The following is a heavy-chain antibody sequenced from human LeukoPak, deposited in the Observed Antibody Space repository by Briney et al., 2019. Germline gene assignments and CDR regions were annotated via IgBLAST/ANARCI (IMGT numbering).Heavy chain of an antibody. V-gene: IGHV3-21*01. CDR3: ARESYDSGSYHNNWFDP. Sequence: PGGSLRLSCAASGFTFSSYSMNWVRQAPGKGLEWVSSISSSSSYIYYADSVKGRFTISRDNAKNSLYLQMNSLRAEDTAVYYCARESYDSGSYHNNWFDPWGQGTPVTVSS. CDR2: ISSSSSYI. D-gene: IGHD3-10*01. J-gene: IGHJ5*02. CDR1: GFTFSSYS.